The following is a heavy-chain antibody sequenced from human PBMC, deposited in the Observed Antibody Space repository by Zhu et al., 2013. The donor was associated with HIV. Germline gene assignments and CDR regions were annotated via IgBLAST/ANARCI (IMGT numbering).Heavy chain of an antibody. CDR3: ARSSDDFWSGYPGPYGMDV. Sequence: QVQLVQSGAEVKKPGASVKVSCKASGYTFTSYDINWVRQATGQGLEWMGWMNPNSGNTGYAQKFQGRVTMTRDTSISTAYMELSSLRSEDTAVYYCARSSDDFWSGYPGPYGMDVWGQGTTVTVSS. D-gene: IGHD3-3*01. V-gene: IGHV1-8*01. CDR1: GYTFTSYD. J-gene: IGHJ6*02. CDR2: MNPNSGNT.